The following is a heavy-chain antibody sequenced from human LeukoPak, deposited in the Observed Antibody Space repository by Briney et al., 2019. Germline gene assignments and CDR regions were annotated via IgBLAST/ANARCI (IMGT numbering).Heavy chain of an antibody. CDR2: ISSSGGST. V-gene: IGHV3-23*01. CDR1: GFTFINYA. D-gene: IGHD2-2*01. J-gene: IGHJ4*02. Sequence: PGGSLRLSCAASGFTFINYAMNWVRQAPGKGLEWVSDISSSGGSTYYADSVKGRFTISRDNSKNTLYLQMNSLRAEDTAVYYCAKKAQDIVVSPATKSFDDWGQGTLVTASS. CDR3: AKKAQDIVVSPATKSFDD.